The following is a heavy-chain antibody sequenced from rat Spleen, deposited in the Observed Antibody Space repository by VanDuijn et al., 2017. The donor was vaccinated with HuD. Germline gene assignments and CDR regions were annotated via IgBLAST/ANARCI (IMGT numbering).Heavy chain of an antibody. CDR1: GFTFSDYG. CDR2: ISYGDSSGHSGT. D-gene: IGHD1-2*01. Sequence: EVQLVESGGGLVQPGRSLKLSCAASGFTFSDYGVAWVRQAPTTGLEWVATISYGDSSGHSGTYYRDSVKGRFTLSRDNAKSTLSLQMDSLRSEDTATYYCARHDYSSYGRFAYWGQGTLVTVSS. J-gene: IGHJ3*01. CDR3: ARHDYSSYGRFAY. V-gene: IGHV5-29*01.